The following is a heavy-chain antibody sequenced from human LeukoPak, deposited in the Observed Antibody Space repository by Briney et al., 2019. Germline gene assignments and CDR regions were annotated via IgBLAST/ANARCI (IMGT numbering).Heavy chain of an antibody. J-gene: IGHJ4*02. CDR3: ARAGDSSGWYYFDY. CDR2: ISYDGSNK. Sequence: GRSLRLSCAASGFTFSSYAMHWVRQAPGKGLEWVAVISYDGSNKYYADSVKGRFTISRDNSKNTLYLQMNSLRAEDTAVYHCARAGDSSGWYYFDYWGQGTLVTVSS. V-gene: IGHV3-30*04. D-gene: IGHD6-19*01. CDR1: GFTFSSYA.